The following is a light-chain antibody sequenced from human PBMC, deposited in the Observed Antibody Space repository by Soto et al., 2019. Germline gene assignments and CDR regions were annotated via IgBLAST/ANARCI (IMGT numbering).Light chain of an antibody. CDR1: QGISSY. V-gene: IGKV1-9*01. J-gene: IGKJ4*01. CDR2: AAS. Sequence: DIQLTQSPSFLSASVGDRVTITCRASQGISSYLAWYQQNPGKAPKLLIYAASTLQSGVPSRFSGSGSGTEFTLTISSLQPEDFATYYCQQLNSYPLVFGGGTKVEIK. CDR3: QQLNSYPLV.